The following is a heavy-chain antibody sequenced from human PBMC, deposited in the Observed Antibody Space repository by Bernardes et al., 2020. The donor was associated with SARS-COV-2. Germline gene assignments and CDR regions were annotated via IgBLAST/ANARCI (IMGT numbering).Heavy chain of an antibody. D-gene: IGHD5-18*01. V-gene: IGHV3-23*01. CDR2: ISGSGGST. Sequence: GGSLRLSCAASGFTFSSYAMSWVRQAPGKGLEWVSAISGSGGSTYYADSVKGRFTISRDNSKNTLYLQMNSLRAEDTAVYYCAKDWLDTAYYYYGMDVWGQGTTVTVSS. CDR1: GFTFSSYA. CDR3: AKDWLDTAYYYYGMDV. J-gene: IGHJ6*02.